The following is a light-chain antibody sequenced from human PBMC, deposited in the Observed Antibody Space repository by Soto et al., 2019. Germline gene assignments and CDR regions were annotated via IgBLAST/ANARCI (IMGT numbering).Light chain of an antibody. Sequence: QSALTHPPSASGSPGQSVTISCTGTSSDVGGYNYVSWYQQHPGKAPKLMIYEVSKRPSGVPDRFSGSKSGNTASLTVSGLQAEDEADYYSSSYAGSNNFHYVFGTGTKLTVL. CDR3: SSYAGSNNFHYV. CDR1: SSDVGGYNY. V-gene: IGLV2-8*01. CDR2: EVS. J-gene: IGLJ1*01.